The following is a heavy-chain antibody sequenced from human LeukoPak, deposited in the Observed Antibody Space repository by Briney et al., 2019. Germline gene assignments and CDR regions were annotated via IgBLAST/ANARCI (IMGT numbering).Heavy chain of an antibody. D-gene: IGHD6-19*01. CDR1: GFTFSSHA. J-gene: IGHJ4*02. Sequence: GGSLRLSCVASGFTFSSHAMSWVRPAPGKGLEWLSAIGGSDGRTYYADSVKGRFIISRDNSENTLYLQINNLRAEDTAVYYCARDPSHGSSGWFYWGQGTLVTVSS. CDR3: ARDPSHGSSGWFY. V-gene: IGHV3-23*01. CDR2: IGGSDGRT.